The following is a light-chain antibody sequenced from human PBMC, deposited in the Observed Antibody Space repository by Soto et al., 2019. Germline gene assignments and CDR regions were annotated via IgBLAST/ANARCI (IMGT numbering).Light chain of an antibody. CDR3: QAWDSTTVV. Sequence: SYELTQPPSVSVSPGQTAIITCSGDKLGDKYASWYQQKPGQSPVLVIYQDSKRPSGIPERFSGSNSGNTAALTISGTQAMDEADYYCQAWDSTTVVFGGGTQLTVL. V-gene: IGLV3-1*01. CDR2: QDS. J-gene: IGLJ2*01. CDR1: KLGDKY.